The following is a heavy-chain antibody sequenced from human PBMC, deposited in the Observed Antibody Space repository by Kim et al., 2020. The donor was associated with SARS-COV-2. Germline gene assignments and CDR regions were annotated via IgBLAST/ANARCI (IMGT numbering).Heavy chain of an antibody. D-gene: IGHD3-16*02. J-gene: IGHJ4*02. CDR3: ARVIWGTYRYTDY. V-gene: IGHV7-4-1*02. CDR1: GYTFTNNA. Sequence: ASVKVSCKASGYTFTNNAISWVRQAPGQGLEWMGWINTDTGNPTYAQAFTRRFVFSVDTSVTTAYLQLSSLEAEDTALYYCARVIWGTYRYTDYWGQGTLVTVSS. CDR2: INTDTGNP.